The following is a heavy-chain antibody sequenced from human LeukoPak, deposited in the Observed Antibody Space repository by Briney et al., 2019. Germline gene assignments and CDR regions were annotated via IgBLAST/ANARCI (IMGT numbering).Heavy chain of an antibody. D-gene: IGHD1-7*01. V-gene: IGHV3-11*04. Sequence: GGSLRLSCSASGFTVTTNYMTWVRQAPGKGLEFLSYISSGGSTIYYADSVKGRFTISRDNAKNSLYLQMNSLRAEDTAVYYCARPKVPGTLRAAFDIWGQGTMVTVSS. J-gene: IGHJ3*02. CDR1: GFTVTTNY. CDR3: ARPKVPGTLRAAFDI. CDR2: ISSGGSTI.